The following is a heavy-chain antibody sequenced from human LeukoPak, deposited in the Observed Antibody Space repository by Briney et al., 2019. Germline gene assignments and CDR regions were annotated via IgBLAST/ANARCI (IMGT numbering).Heavy chain of an antibody. J-gene: IGHJ4*02. D-gene: IGHD2-2*01. CDR2: IRSKTNSYAT. Sequence: GGSLKLSCAASGLTFSGSAIHWVRQASGKGLEWVGRIRSKTNSYATAYGASVKGRFTISRDDSKNTAYLQLNSLKNEDTAVYYCTRLPEGCSSTSCYYDYWGQGTLVTVSS. V-gene: IGHV3-73*01. CDR3: TRLPEGCSSTSCYYDY. CDR1: GLTFSGSA.